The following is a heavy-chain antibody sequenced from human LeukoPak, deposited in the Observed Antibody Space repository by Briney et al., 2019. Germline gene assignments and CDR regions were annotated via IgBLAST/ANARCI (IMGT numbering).Heavy chain of an antibody. D-gene: IGHD1-26*01. CDR1: GGSISSYY. CDR3: ARVIFSYADPVFDY. Sequence: SETLSLTCTVSGGSISSYYWSWLRQPPGKGLEWVGYIYYSGSTNYNPSLKSRVTISVDTSKNQFSLKLSTVTAADTAVYYSARVIFSYADPVFDYWGQGTLVTVSS. CDR2: IYYSGST. V-gene: IGHV4-59*01. J-gene: IGHJ4*02.